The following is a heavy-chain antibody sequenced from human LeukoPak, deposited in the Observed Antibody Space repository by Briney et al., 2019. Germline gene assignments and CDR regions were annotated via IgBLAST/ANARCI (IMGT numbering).Heavy chain of an antibody. CDR3: AREIGSLWFGELSCGMDV. Sequence: GGSLRLSCAASGFTFSSYWMSWVRQAPGKGVEWVANIKQDGGEKYYVDSVKGRFTISRDNAKTSLYLQMNSLRAEDTAVYYCAREIGSLWFGELSCGMDVWGQGATVTVSS. CDR1: GFTFSSYW. J-gene: IGHJ6*02. D-gene: IGHD3-10*01. CDR2: IKQDGGEK. V-gene: IGHV3-7*03.